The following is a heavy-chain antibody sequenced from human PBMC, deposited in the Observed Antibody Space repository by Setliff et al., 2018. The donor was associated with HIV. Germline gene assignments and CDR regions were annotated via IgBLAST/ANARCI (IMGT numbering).Heavy chain of an antibody. CDR3: ARGSESLTYFDN. V-gene: IGHV2-70*11. J-gene: IGHJ4*02. CDR2: IDWDDAK. D-gene: IGHD3-10*01. Sequence: SGPTLVNPTQTLTLTCTFSGFSLSTNGMSVSWIRQPPGKALEWLARIDWDDAKYYSTSLKTRLTISKDTSKNQVVLTMTNMDPVDTATYYCARGSESLTYFDNLGPGTLVTVSS. CDR1: GFSLSTNGMS.